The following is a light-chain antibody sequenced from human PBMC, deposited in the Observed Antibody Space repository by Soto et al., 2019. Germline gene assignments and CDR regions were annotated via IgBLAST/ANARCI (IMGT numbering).Light chain of an antibody. J-gene: IGKJ1*01. CDR2: KAS. CDR3: QQYNSYWT. Sequence: DIQMTQSPSTLSASVGDRVTITCRASESIRSWLAWYQQKPGKAPKVLIYKASSLESGVPSRFSGSGSGTAFTLTISSLQPDDFATYYCQQYNSYWTFGQGTKVEIK. CDR1: ESIRSW. V-gene: IGKV1-5*03.